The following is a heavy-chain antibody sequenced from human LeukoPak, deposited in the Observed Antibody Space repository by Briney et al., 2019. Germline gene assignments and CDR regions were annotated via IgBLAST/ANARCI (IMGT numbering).Heavy chain of an antibody. J-gene: IGHJ6*02. V-gene: IGHV3-48*02. D-gene: IGHD2-15*01. CDR3: ARDGGPCSGGSCYPPYYYGMDV. Sequence: GGSLRHSCAASGFTFSSYSMNWVRQAPGKGLEWVSYISSSSSTIYYADSVKGRFTISRDNAKNSLYLQMNSLRDEDTAVYYCARDGGPCSGGSCYPPYYYGMDVWGQGTTVTVSS. CDR2: ISSSSSTI. CDR1: GFTFSSYS.